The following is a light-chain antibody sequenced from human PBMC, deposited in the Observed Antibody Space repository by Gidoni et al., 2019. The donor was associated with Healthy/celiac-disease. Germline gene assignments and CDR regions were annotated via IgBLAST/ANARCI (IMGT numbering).Light chain of an antibody. CDR1: SSNIGAGYD. Sequence: QSVLPQPPSVSGAPGQRVTISSTGSSSNIGAGYDVHWYQQLPGTAPKLLIYGNSNRPSGVPDRFSGSKSGTSASLAITGLQAEDEADYYCQSYDSSLSSSEVFGTGTKVTVL. J-gene: IGLJ1*01. CDR2: GNS. V-gene: IGLV1-40*01. CDR3: QSYDSSLSSSEV.